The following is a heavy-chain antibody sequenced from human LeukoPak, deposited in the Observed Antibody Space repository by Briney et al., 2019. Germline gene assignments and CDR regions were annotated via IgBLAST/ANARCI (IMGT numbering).Heavy chain of an antibody. V-gene: IGHV1-18*01. Sequence: ASVKVSCKASNYTFTSYGLSWVRQAPGQGLEWMGWISAYNGNTNYAQKLQGRVTMTTDTSTSTAYMELRSLRSDDTAVYYCARDYSVMYYDFWSGQKNWFDPWGQGTLVTVSS. CDR1: NYTFTSYG. CDR3: ARDYSVMYYDFWSGQKNWFDP. D-gene: IGHD3-3*01. CDR2: ISAYNGNT. J-gene: IGHJ5*02.